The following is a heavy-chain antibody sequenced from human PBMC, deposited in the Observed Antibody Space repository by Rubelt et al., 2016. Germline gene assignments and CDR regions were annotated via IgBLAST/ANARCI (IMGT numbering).Heavy chain of an antibody. CDR1: GGTFSSYA. CDR3: ATGGDFGVVIPNWFDP. J-gene: IGHJ5*02. D-gene: IGHD3-3*01. V-gene: IGHV1-69*01. CDR2: IIPIFGTA. Sequence: QVQLVQSGAEVKKPGSSVKVSCKASGGTFSSYAISWVRQAPGQGLEWMGGIIPIFGTANYAQKFQGRVTITADESTSTAYMGLGSLRSEDTAVYYCATGGDFGVVIPNWFDPWGQGTLVTVSS.